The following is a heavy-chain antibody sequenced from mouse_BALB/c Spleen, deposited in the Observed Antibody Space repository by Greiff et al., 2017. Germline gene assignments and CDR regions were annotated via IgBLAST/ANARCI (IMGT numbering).Heavy chain of an antibody. CDR1: GFNITDYY. Sequence: EVQLQQSGAELVRPGALVKLSCKASGFNITDYYMHWVKQRPEQGLEWIGWIDPENGNTIYDPKFQGKASITADTSSNTAYLQLSSLTSEDTAVYYCARDYAMDYWGQGTSVTVSS. V-gene: IGHV14-1*02. CDR2: IDPENGNT. CDR3: ARDYAMDY. J-gene: IGHJ4*01.